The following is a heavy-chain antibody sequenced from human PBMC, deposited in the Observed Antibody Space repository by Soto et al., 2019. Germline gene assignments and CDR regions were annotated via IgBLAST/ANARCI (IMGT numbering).Heavy chain of an antibody. CDR1: GFTFSSYV. CDR2: ISGSGGST. V-gene: IGHV3-23*01. J-gene: IGHJ4*02. D-gene: IGHD1-26*01. Sequence: EVQLLESGGGLVQPGGSLRLSCAASGFTFSSYVMSWVRQAPGKGLEWVSAISGSGGSTYYADSVKGRFTISRDNSKNTLYLQMNSLRAEDTAVYYCAKSHSGSFSHFDYWGQGTLVTVSS. CDR3: AKSHSGSFSHFDY.